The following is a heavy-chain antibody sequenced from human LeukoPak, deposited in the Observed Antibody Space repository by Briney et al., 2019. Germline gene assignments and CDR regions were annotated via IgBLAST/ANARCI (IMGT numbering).Heavy chain of an antibody. V-gene: IGHV3-7*03. J-gene: IGHJ3*02. D-gene: IGHD4-23*01. CDR3: ARDIRTVLTPLDAFDI. CDR1: GFTFSSYW. CDR2: IKQDGSEK. Sequence: PGGSLRLSCAASGFTFSSYWMSWVRQAPGKGLEWVANIKQDGSEKYYVDSVKGRFTISRDNAKNSLYLQMNNLRAEDTAVYYCARDIRTVLTPLDAFDIWGQGTMVTVSS.